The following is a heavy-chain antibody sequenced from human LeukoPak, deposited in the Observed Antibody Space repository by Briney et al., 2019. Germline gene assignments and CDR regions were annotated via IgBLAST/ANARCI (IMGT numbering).Heavy chain of an antibody. D-gene: IGHD3-9*01. V-gene: IGHV3-30*06. CDR2: TSYGGQHK. J-gene: IGHJ4*02. Sequence: GGSLRLSCAASGFTFRRFGMHWVRQAPGKGLEWVAATSYGGQHKYYAESVRGRFTISRDNPNGTLYLQMNSLRPKDTALYYCARDGWLGRLVYYSDSWGQGTQVTVSS. CDR3: ARDGWLGRLVYYSDS. CDR1: GFTFRRFG.